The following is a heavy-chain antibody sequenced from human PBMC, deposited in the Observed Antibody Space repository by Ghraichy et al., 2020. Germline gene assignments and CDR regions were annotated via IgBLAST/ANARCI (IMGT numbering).Heavy chain of an antibody. D-gene: IGHD1-26*01. CDR1: GFTFSSYA. J-gene: IGHJ3*02. CDR3: AKVISGGSEMWILRYAFDI. V-gene: IGHV3-23*01. Sequence: GVLNISCAASGFTFSSYAMSWVRQAPGKGLEWVSAISGSGGSTYYADSVKGRFTISRDNSKNTLYLHMNSLRAEDTAVYYCAKVISGGSEMWILRYAFDIWGQGTMVTVSS. CDR2: ISGSGGST.